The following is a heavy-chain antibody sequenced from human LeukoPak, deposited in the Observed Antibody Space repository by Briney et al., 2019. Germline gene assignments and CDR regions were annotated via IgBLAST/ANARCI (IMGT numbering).Heavy chain of an antibody. CDR1: GFTFSSYW. D-gene: IGHD4-23*01. CDR3: VRGNDYGGPHY. Sequence: GGSLRLSCAVSGFTFSSYWMHWVRQAPGKGLVWVSRIDRDGSRTNYADSVKGRFTISRDNGKNTLFLQMNSLRAEDAAVYYCVRGNDYGGPHYWGQGTLVTVSS. J-gene: IGHJ4*02. V-gene: IGHV3-74*01. CDR2: IDRDGSRT.